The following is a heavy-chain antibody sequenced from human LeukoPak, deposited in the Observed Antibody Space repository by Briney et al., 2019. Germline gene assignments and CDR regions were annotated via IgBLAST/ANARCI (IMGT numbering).Heavy chain of an antibody. D-gene: IGHD2-15*01. CDR2: FSSSGSTV. J-gene: IGHJ4*02. V-gene: IGHV3-48*03. CDR3: ARAPVTSCRGAFCYPFDY. CDR1: GFTFSSYE. Sequence: GGSLRLSCAASGFTFSSYEMNWVRQAPGKGLEGVSYFSSSGSTVYYADSVKGRFTISRDNSKNTLYLQMNRLRVEDAAVYYCARAPVTSCRGAFCYPFDYWGREPWSPSPQ.